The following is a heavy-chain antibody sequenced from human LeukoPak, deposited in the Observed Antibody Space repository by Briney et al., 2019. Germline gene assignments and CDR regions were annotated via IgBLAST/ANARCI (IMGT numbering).Heavy chain of an antibody. CDR1: GGSFSGYY. D-gene: IGHD3-22*01. CDR3: ARARAHLKYYYDSSGYYYFDY. CDR2: INHSGST. J-gene: IGHJ4*02. V-gene: IGHV4-34*01. Sequence: SETLSLTCAVYGGSFSGYYWSCIRQPPGKGLEWIGEINHSGSTNYNPSLKSRVTISVDTSKNQFSLKLNSVTAADTAVYYCARARAHLKYYYDSSGYYYFDYWGQGTLVTVSS.